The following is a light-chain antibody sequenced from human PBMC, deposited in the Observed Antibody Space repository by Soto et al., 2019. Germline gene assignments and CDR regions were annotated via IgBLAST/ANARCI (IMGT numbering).Light chain of an antibody. CDR1: RSNIGSNT. CDR3: AAWDDTLNGFV. Sequence: QSVLAQAPSASGTPGQRVTISCSGSRSNIGSNTVNWYQQLPGTAPKLLIYTNNRRPSGVPDRFSGSKSGTSASLAISGLQSEDEADYYCAAWDDTLNGFVFGPGTKVTVL. V-gene: IGLV1-44*01. J-gene: IGLJ1*01. CDR2: TNN.